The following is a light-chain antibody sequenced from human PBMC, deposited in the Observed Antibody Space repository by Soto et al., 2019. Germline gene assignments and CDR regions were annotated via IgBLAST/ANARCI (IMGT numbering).Light chain of an antibody. CDR3: QQHNSCAGT. J-gene: IGKJ5*01. Sequence: RARRASQRDSNNLAWHQQKPGQAPRPLIYGASTRATGFPARFSGSGSGTEFTLTIRCRQTDEVALSICQQHNSCAGTCAQGTRLEIK. CDR1: QRDSNN. CDR2: GAS. V-gene: IGKV3-15*01.